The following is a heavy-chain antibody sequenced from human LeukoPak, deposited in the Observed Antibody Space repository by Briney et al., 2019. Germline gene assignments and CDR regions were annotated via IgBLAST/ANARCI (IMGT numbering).Heavy chain of an antibody. CDR1: GGSISAGSYY. J-gene: IGHJ4*02. D-gene: IGHD4-17*01. Sequence: SETLSLTCTVSGGSISAGSYYWSWIRQPAGKGLEWIGRIYTSGRTDYNASLKSRVTISVDTSKNHFSLNLTSVTAADTAVYYCARDTGYGDYVGDYWGQGTLVTVSS. CDR3: ARDTGYGDYVGDY. CDR2: IYTSGRT. V-gene: IGHV4-61*02.